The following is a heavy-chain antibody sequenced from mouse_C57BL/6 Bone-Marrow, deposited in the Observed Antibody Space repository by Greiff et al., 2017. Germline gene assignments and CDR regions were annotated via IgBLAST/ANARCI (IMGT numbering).Heavy chain of an antibody. CDR3: ARWGCNCSDWYFDV. CDR2: IYPRSGNT. Sequence: VQLVESGAELARPGASVKLSCKASGYTFTSYGISWVKQRTGQGLEWIGEIYPRSGNTYYNEKFKGKGTLTADKSSSTAYMELRSLTSEDSAVYVCARWGCNCSDWYFDVWGTGTTVTVSS. V-gene: IGHV1-81*01. CDR1: GYTFTSYG. D-gene: IGHD6-1*01. J-gene: IGHJ1*03.